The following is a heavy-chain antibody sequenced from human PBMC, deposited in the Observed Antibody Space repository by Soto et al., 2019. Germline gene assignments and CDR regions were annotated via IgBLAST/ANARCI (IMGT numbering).Heavy chain of an antibody. CDR3: ARGDDFSWCDP. CDR2: ISGSGYTT. D-gene: IGHD3-3*01. V-gene: IGHV3-48*02. Sequence: EVQLVESGGGLVQPGGSLRLSCAAAGFNFNKYSMNWVRQAPGRGLEWVSHISGSGYTTYYAGSVNGRFTISRDNAKNSLFLQMNSLRDEDTAVYYCARGDDFSWCDPGGQGTLVTVS. J-gene: IGHJ5*02. CDR1: GFNFNKYS.